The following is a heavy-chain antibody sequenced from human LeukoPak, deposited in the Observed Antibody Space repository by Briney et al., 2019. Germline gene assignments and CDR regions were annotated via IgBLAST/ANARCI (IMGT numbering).Heavy chain of an antibody. J-gene: IGHJ4*02. CDR2: IKEDGSVK. V-gene: IGHV3-7*01. CDR3: ARDRGWLQFDY. Sequence: PGGSLRLSCAASGFTFSSYAMHWVRQAPGKGLEWVANIKEDGSVKNYVDSVKGRFTISRDNTKNLLYLQMDSLRAEDTAVYYCARDRGWLQFDYWGQGTLVTVSS. CDR1: GFTFSSYA. D-gene: IGHD5-24*01.